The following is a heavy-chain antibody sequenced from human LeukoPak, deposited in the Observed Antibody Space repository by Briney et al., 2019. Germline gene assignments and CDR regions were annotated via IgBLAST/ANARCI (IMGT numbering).Heavy chain of an antibody. CDR2: ISSSSSYI. CDR1: GFTFSSYS. V-gene: IGHV3-21*01. J-gene: IGHJ3*02. CDR3: GGSAFFRIAVGGKSRVHCFDI. Sequence: GGSLRLSCAASGFTFSSYSVNWVRQAPGKGLEWVSSISSSSSYIYYADSVKGRFTISRDNAKNSLYLQMNSLRAEDTAVYYCGGSAFFRIAVGGKSRVHCFDIWGQGTMVTVSS. D-gene: IGHD6-19*01.